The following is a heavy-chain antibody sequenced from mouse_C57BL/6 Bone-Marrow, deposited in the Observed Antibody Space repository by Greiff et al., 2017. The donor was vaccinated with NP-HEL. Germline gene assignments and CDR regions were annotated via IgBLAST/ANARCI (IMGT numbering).Heavy chain of an antibody. V-gene: IGHV1-82*01. CDR2: IYPGDGDT. CDR3: ARRGTGTGDY. D-gene: IGHD4-1*01. Sequence: QVQLQQSGPELVKPGASVKISCKASGYAFSSSWMNWVKQRPGKGLEWIGRIYPGDGDTNYNGKFKGKATLTADKSSSTAYMQLSSLTSEDSAVYFCARRGTGTGDYWGQGTTLTVSS. J-gene: IGHJ2*01. CDR1: GYAFSSSW.